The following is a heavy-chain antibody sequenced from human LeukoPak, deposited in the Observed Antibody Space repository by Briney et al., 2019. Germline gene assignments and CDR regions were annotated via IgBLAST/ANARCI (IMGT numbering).Heavy chain of an antibody. V-gene: IGHV3-11*01. CDR2: ISTGGNEI. CDR3: ARQIAVAGLFDY. J-gene: IGHJ4*02. Sequence: GGSLRLSCAASGFNFRDYFMSWIRQAPGKGLEWLSYISTGGNEISYADSVKGRFFISRDNARNPLYLQINGLRAEDTAVYYCARQIAVAGLFDYWGQGSLVTVSS. CDR1: GFNFRDYF. D-gene: IGHD6-19*01.